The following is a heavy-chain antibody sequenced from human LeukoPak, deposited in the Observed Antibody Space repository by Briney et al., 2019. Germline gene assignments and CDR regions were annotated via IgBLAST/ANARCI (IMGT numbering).Heavy chain of an antibody. J-gene: IGHJ4*02. V-gene: IGHV3-7*01. CDR1: GFTFSSYW. CDR2: IKQDGSEK. D-gene: IGHD2-15*01. Sequence: TGGSLRLSCAASGFTFSSYWMSWFRQAPGKGLEWVANIKQDGSEKYYVDSVKGRFTISRDNAKNSLYLQMNSLRAEDTAVYYCARELGYCSGGSCSDWGQVTLVTVSS. CDR3: ARELGYCSGGSCSD.